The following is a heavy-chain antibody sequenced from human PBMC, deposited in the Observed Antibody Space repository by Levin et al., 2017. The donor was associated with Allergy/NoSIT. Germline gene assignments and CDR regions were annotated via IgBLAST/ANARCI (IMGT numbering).Heavy chain of an antibody. J-gene: IGHJ4*02. CDR1: GGTFSSYT. Sequence: SVKVSCKASGGTFSSYTISWVRQAPGQGLEWMGRIIPILGIANYAQKFQGRVTITADKSTSTAYMELSSLRSEDTAVYYCARDRSRYCSSTSCYTGYWGQGTLVTVSS. CDR2: IIPILGIA. CDR3: ARDRSRYCSSTSCYTGY. D-gene: IGHD2-2*02. V-gene: IGHV1-69*04.